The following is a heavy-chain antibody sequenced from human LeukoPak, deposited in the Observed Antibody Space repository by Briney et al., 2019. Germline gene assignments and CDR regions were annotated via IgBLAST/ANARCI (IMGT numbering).Heavy chain of an antibody. CDR2: ITASGTAM. Sequence: GGSLRLSCAASGFTFSSYSMNWVRQAPGKGLEWVSHITASGTAMFYADSVKGCFTISRDNAKNSLYLQMNSLRDEDTAVYYCASSGSYRFDYWGQGTLVTVSS. J-gene: IGHJ4*02. CDR3: ASSGSYRFDY. D-gene: IGHD1-26*01. V-gene: IGHV3-48*02. CDR1: GFTFSSYS.